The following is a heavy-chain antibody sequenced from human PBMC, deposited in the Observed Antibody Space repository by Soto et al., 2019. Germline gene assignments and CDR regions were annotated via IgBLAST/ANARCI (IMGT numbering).Heavy chain of an antibody. D-gene: IGHD3-22*01. Sequence: QVQLVQSGAGVKKPGSSVKVSCKDSGGTFSSYAISWVRQAPGQGLEWMGGIIPIFGKAHYAQKVQGRVTITADESTSTAYMQLSSLRSEDTAVYYCASRFPYYFDSSGFAPLDVWGQGTMVTVSS. CDR3: ASRFPYYFDSSGFAPLDV. J-gene: IGHJ6*02. V-gene: IGHV1-69*01. CDR2: IIPIFGKA. CDR1: GGTFSSYA.